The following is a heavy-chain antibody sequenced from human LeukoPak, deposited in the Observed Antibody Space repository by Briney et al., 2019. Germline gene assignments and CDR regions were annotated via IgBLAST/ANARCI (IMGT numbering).Heavy chain of an antibody. CDR3: ASTTYYYGSGSPTSVDY. CDR1: GGSISSYY. V-gene: IGHV4-4*07. D-gene: IGHD3-10*01. CDR2: IYTSGST. Sequence: SETLSLTCTVSGGSISSYYWSWIRQPAGKGLEWIGRIYTSGSTNYNPSLKSRVTMSVDTSKNQFSLKLSSVTAADTAVYYCASTTYYYGSGSPTSVDYWGQGTLVTVSS. J-gene: IGHJ4*02.